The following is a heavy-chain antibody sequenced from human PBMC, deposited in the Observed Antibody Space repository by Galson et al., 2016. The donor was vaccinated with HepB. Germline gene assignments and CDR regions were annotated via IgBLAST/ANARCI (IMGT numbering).Heavy chain of an antibody. Sequence: SVKVSCKASGYTFTSYAMHWVRQAPGQRLEWMGWINAGNGNTKYSQKFQGRVTITRDTSASTAYMELSSLKSEDTALYYCAREIDDGDYFDYWGQGTLVTVSS. V-gene: IGHV1-3*01. CDR1: GYTFTSYA. CDR3: AREIDDGDYFDY. D-gene: IGHD4-17*01. J-gene: IGHJ4*02. CDR2: INAGNGNT.